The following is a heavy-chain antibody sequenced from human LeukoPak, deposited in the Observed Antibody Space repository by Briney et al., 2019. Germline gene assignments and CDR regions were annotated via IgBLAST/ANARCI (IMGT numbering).Heavy chain of an antibody. CDR1: GFIFSSAW. D-gene: IGHD2-8*01. V-gene: IGHV3-15*01. CDR2: IKTKTDGWTT. CDR3: AGVDYYYMDV. Sequence: GGSLRLSCAASGFIFSSAWMSWVRQAPGKGLEWVGHIKTKTDGWTTDYAAPVKGRFTISRDNAKNSLYLQMNSLRAEDTAVYYCAGVDYYYMDVWGKGTTVTVSS. J-gene: IGHJ6*03.